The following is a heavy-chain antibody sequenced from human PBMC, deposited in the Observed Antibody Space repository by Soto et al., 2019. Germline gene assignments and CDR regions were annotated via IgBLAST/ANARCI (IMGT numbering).Heavy chain of an antibody. CDR1: RFTFSAHG. Sequence: QVQLVESGGGVVQPGRSLRLSCAASRFTFSAHGMHWVRQAPGKGLEWVAGISYDGSNKYYADSVKGRFTISRDNSKSTLYLQMNSLRAEDTAVYDCARDSGTFDWYYFDSWGQGTLVTVSS. D-gene: IGHD3-9*01. CDR3: ARDSGTFDWYYFDS. CDR2: ISYDGSNK. V-gene: IGHV3-30*03. J-gene: IGHJ4*02.